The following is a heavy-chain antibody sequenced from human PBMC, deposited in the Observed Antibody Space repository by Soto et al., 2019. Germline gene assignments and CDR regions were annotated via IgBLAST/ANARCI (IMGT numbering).Heavy chain of an antibody. CDR2: ISAYNGNT. CDR3: ARDRRTRWHPVEWALY. CDR1: GYTFTSYG. V-gene: IGHV1-18*04. D-gene: IGHD2-15*01. J-gene: IGHJ4*02. Sequence: QVQLVQSGAEVKKPGASVKVSCKASGYTFTSYGIRWVRQAPGQGLEWMGWISAYNGNTNYAQKLQGRVTMTTDTSTSTAYMELRSLRSDDTAVYYCARDRRTRWHPVEWALYWGQGTLVTVSS.